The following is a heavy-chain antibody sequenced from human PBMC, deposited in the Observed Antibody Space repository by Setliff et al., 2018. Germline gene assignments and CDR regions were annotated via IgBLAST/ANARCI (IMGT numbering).Heavy chain of an antibody. CDR1: GYTLTELS. J-gene: IGHJ3*02. V-gene: IGHV1-24*01. D-gene: IGHD4-17*01. Sequence: ASVKVSCKVSGYTLTELSRHWVRQAPGKGLEWMGGFDPEDGETIYAQKFQGRVTMTEDTSTDTAYMELSSLRSEDTAVYYCARDPLTTNRRRAFDIWGQGTMVTVSS. CDR2: FDPEDGET. CDR3: ARDPLTTNRRRAFDI.